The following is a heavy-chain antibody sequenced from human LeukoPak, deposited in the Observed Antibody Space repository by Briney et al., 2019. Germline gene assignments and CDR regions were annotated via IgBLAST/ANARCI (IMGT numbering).Heavy chain of an antibody. Sequence: GGSLRLSCAASGFTFSNSWTSWLRQVPGKGLEWVAHINEGGSDKYYVDSVKGRFTISRDNVQSSLYLQMNDLRAEDTAVYYCATSSPYSGSYYDYWGQGTLVTVSS. D-gene: IGHD1-26*01. CDR1: GFTFSNSW. J-gene: IGHJ4*02. V-gene: IGHV3-7*01. CDR2: INEGGSDK. CDR3: ATSSPYSGSYYDY.